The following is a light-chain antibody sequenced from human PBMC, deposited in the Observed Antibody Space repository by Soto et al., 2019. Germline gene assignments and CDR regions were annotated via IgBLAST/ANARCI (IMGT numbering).Light chain of an antibody. CDR2: GAS. CDR3: QQYGSSPQA. CDR1: QSVSSN. V-gene: IGKV3-20*01. J-gene: IGKJ1*01. Sequence: EIVLTQSPATLSVSPGEGGSHARGASQSVSSNLAWYQQKPGQAPRLLIYGASTRATGIPARFSGSGSGTDFTLTISRLEPEDFAVYYCQQYGSSPQAFGQGTKVDIK.